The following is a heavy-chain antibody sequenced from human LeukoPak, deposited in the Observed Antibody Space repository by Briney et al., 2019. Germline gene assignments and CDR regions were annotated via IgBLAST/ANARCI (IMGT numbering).Heavy chain of an antibody. D-gene: IGHD2-15*01. Sequence: PSQTLSLTCAVSGGSISSGGYSWSWIRQPPGKGLEWIGYIYHSGSTYYNPSLKSRVTISVDRSKNQFSPKLSSVTAADTAVYYCAREPGDCSGGSCYSYFDYWGQGTLVTVSS. CDR3: AREPGDCSGGSCYSYFDY. V-gene: IGHV4-30-2*01. CDR2: IYHSGST. CDR1: GGSISSGGYS. J-gene: IGHJ4*02.